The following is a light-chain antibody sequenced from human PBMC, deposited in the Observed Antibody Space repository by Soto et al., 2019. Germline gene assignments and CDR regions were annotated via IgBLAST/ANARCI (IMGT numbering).Light chain of an antibody. V-gene: IGLV2-23*02. CDR3: CSYAGSSPVV. CDR1: SSDVGSYNL. Sequence: QSVLTQPASVSGSPGQSTTISCTGTSSDVGSYNLVSWYQQHPGKAPKLMIYEVSKRPSGVSNRFSGSKSGNTASLTISGLQAEDEADYYCCSYAGSSPVVFGGGTKVTVL. CDR2: EVS. J-gene: IGLJ2*01.